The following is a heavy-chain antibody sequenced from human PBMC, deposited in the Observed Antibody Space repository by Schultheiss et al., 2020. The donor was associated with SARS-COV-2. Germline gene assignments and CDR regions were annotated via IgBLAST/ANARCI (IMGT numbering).Heavy chain of an antibody. CDR1: GFTFSSYA. CDR2: ISGSGATE. D-gene: IGHD3-10*01. V-gene: IGHV3-21*04. CDR3: TRLVRGVTYYYGMDV. J-gene: IGHJ6*02. Sequence: GGSLRLSCSASGFTFSSYAMHWVRQAPGKGLEWVSAISGSGATEYYAVSVKGRFTISRDNAKNSLYLQMNSLRAEDTAVYYCTRLVRGVTYYYGMDVWGQGTTVTVSS.